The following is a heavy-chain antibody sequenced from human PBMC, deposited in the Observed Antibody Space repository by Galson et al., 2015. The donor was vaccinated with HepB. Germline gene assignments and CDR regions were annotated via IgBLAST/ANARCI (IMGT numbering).Heavy chain of an antibody. CDR2: ISSSSYI. CDR1: GFTFSSYS. J-gene: IGHJ3*02. V-gene: IGHV3-21*01. CDR3: ARDPDTMIVLFAFDI. D-gene: IGHD3-22*01. Sequence: SLRLSCAASGFTFSSYSMNWVRQAPGKGLEWVSSISSSSYIYYADSVKGRFTISRDNAKNSLYLQMNSLRAEDTAVYYCARDPDTMIVLFAFDIWGQGTMVTVSS.